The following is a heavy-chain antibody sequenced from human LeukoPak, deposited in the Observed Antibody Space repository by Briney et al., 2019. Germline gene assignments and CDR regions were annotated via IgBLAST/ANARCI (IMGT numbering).Heavy chain of an antibody. Sequence: GGPLRLSCAASGFNFSSYSMNWVRQTPGKGLEWVSSISSSSSYIYFAYSVKGRFTISRDNAKNSLYLQMHSLRADDTAVYYCARDLIGSSSHWGQGTLVTVSS. CDR3: ARDLIGSSSH. CDR1: GFNFSSYS. J-gene: IGHJ4*02. CDR2: ISSSSSYI. D-gene: IGHD2-2*01. V-gene: IGHV3-21*01.